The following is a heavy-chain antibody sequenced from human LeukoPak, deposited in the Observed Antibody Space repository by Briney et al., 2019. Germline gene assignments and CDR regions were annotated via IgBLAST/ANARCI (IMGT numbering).Heavy chain of an antibody. CDR2: INHSGGT. Sequence: SETLSPTCAVYGGSFSDYYWGWIRQPPGNGLEWIGEINHSGGTNYKPSFKSRVTISLDTSKNQFSLKVSSVTAADTAVYYCARGYGSGSYYAYWGQGTLVTVSS. D-gene: IGHD3-10*01. CDR1: GGSFSDYY. V-gene: IGHV4-34*01. CDR3: ARGYGSGSYYAY. J-gene: IGHJ4*02.